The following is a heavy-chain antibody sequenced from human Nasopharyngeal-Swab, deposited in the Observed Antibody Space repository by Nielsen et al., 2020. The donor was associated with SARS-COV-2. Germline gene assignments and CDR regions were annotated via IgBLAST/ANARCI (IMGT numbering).Heavy chain of an antibody. V-gene: IGHV3-74*01. Sequence: GESLKISCAASGFTFSSYWMHWVRHARGKGLLWVSRINSEGSSTSYADSVKGRFTISRDYAKTTLYLQMNSLRADDTAVYYCVRSPSSISPGWFDPWGQGTLVTVSS. CDR2: INSEGSST. CDR3: VRSPSSISPGWFDP. D-gene: IGHD1-14*01. J-gene: IGHJ5*02. CDR1: GFTFSSYW.